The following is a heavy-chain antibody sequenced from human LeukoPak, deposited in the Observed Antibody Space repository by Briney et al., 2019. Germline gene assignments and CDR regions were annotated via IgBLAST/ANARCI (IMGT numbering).Heavy chain of an antibody. CDR1: GFTFSSYA. D-gene: IGHD3-9*01. CDR2: ISGIGGST. Sequence: PGGSLTLSCPASGFTFSSYAMSWVRRAPGKGLEGVSAISGIGGSTYYAASVKGRFTISRDNSKNPLYLQMNSLRAEDTAVYYCAKDSNVLRYFDYFGYWGQGTLVTVSS. V-gene: IGHV3-23*01. J-gene: IGHJ4*02. CDR3: AKDSNVLRYFDYFGY.